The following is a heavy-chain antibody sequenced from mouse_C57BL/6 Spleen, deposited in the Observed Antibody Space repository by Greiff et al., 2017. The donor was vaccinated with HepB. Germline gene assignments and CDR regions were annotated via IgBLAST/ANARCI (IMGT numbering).Heavy chain of an antibody. CDR1: GYTFTDYN. CDR3: AGGFPGFAY. J-gene: IGHJ3*01. V-gene: IGHV1-18*01. Sequence: EVQLQQSGPELVKPGASVKIPCKASGYTFTDYNMDWVKQSHGKSLEWIGDINPNNGGTNYNQKFKGKATLTVDKSSSTAYMELRSLTSEDTAVYYCAGGFPGFAYWGQGTLVTVSA. CDR2: INPNNGGT.